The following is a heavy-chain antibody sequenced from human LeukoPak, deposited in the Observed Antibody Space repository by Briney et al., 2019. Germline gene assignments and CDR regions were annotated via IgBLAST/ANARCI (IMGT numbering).Heavy chain of an antibody. CDR2: IYYSGST. CDR1: GGSISSYY. CDR3: ARVYYDILTGYPNGAFDI. V-gene: IGHV4-59*01. J-gene: IGHJ3*02. D-gene: IGHD3-9*01. Sequence: PSETLSLTCTVSGGSISSYYWSWIRQPPGKGLEWIGYIYYSGSTNYNPSLKSRVTISVDTSKNQFSLKLSSVTAADTAVYYCARVYYDILTGYPNGAFDIWGQGTMVTVSS.